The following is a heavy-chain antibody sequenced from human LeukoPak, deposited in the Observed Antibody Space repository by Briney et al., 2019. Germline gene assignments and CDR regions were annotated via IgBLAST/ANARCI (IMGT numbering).Heavy chain of an antibody. CDR3: AKAPTVTTKGSLDY. CDR1: GGSFSGYY. Sequence: PSETLSLTCAVYGGSFSGYYWSWVRQAPGKGLEWVSAISGGGGSTYYADSVKGRFTISRDNSKNTLYLQMNSLRAEDTAVYYCAKAPTVTTKGSLDYWGQGTLVTVSS. CDR2: ISGGGGST. V-gene: IGHV3-23*01. J-gene: IGHJ4*02. D-gene: IGHD4-17*01.